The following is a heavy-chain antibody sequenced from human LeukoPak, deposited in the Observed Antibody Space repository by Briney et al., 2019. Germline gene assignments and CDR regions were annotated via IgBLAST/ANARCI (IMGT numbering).Heavy chain of an antibody. CDR1: GGSFSGYY. V-gene: IGHV4-34*01. J-gene: IGHJ3*02. D-gene: IGHD6-19*01. CDR3: ARDRGSPAFDI. CDR2: INHSGST. Sequence: PSETLSLTCAVYGGSFSGYYWSWIRQPPGKGLEWIGEINHSGSTNYNPSLKSRVTISVDTSKNQFSLKLSSVTAADTAVYYCARDRGSPAFDIWGQGTMVTVSS.